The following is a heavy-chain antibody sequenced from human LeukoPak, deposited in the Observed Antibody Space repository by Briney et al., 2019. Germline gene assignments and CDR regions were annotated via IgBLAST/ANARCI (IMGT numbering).Heavy chain of an antibody. J-gene: IGHJ4*02. CDR3: ARGVDTAMVSLGY. V-gene: IGHV3-7*01. CDR2: IKQDGSEK. CDR1: GFTFSSYW. D-gene: IGHD5-18*01. Sequence: PGGSLRLSCAASGFTFSSYWVGWVRQAPGKGLEWVANIKQDGSEKYYVDSVKGRFTISRDNAKNSLYLQMNSLRAEDTAVYYCARGVDTAMVSLGYWGQGTLVTVSS.